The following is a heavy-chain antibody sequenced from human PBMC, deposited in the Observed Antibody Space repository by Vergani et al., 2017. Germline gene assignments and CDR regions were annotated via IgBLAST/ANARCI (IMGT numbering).Heavy chain of an antibody. CDR1: GFTFSNYA. V-gene: IGHV3-15*01. D-gene: IGHD6-25*01. CDR3: ARVAAHGYYYYMDV. J-gene: IGHJ6*03. Sequence: EVQLLESGGGLVQPGGSLRLSCAASGFTFSNYAMTWVRQAPGKGLEWVGRIKSKNDGGTTDYAAPVKGRFTISRDDSKNTLYLQMNSLKTEDTAVYYCARVAAHGYYYYMDVWGKGTTVTVS. CDR2: IKSKNDGGTT.